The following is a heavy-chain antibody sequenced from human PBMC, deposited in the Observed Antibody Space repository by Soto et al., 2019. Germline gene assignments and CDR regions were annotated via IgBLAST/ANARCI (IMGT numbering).Heavy chain of an antibody. D-gene: IGHD4-17*01. V-gene: IGHV3-30-3*01. CDR2: ISYDGSNK. J-gene: IGHJ6*02. CDR1: GFTFSSYA. Sequence: QVQLVESGGGVVQPGRSLRLSCAASGFTFSSYAMHWVRQAPGKGLEWVAVISYDGSNKYYADSVKGRFTISRDNSKNTLYLQMNSLRAEDTAVYYCARATVTRYYYYYGMDVWGQGTTVTVSS. CDR3: ARATVTRYYYYYGMDV.